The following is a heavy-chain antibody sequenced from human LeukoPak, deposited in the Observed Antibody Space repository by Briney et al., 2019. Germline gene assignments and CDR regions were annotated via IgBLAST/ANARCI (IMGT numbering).Heavy chain of an antibody. D-gene: IGHD6-19*01. CDR3: ARHTAEWLGAFDY. Sequence: SETLSLTCTVSGGXISRRYCSWIRQPPGKGLEWIGYIYYSGSTNYNPSLKSRVTISVDTSQNQISLKLSSATAADTAVYYCARHTAEWLGAFDYWGQGTLVTVSS. V-gene: IGHV4-59*08. J-gene: IGHJ4*02. CDR1: GGXISRRY. CDR2: IYYSGST.